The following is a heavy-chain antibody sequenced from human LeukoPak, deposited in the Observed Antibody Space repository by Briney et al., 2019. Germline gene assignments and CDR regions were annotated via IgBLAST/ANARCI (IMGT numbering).Heavy chain of an antibody. J-gene: IGHJ4*02. V-gene: IGHV3-33*06. D-gene: IGHD3-10*01. CDR3: AKDTTTSRRGFDY. CDR1: GFTFSSYG. CDR2: IWYDGSNK. Sequence: GGSLRLSCAASGFTFSSYGMHWFRQAPGKGLEWVAVIWYDGSNKYYADSVKGRFTISRDNSKNTLYLQMNSLRVEDTAVFYCAKDTTTSRRGFDYWGQGILVTVSS.